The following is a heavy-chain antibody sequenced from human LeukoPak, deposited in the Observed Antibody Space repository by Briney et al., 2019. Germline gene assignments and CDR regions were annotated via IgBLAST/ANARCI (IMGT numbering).Heavy chain of an antibody. CDR3: ARGGYCSSTSCYRPYFQH. J-gene: IGHJ1*01. CDR2: INHSGST. CDR1: GGSFSGYY. Sequence: SETLSLTCAVYGGSFSGYYWSWIRQPPAKGLEWIGEINHSGSTNYNPSLKSRVTISVDTSKNQFSLKLSSVTAADTAVYYCARGGYCSSTSCYRPYFQHWGQGTLVTVSS. D-gene: IGHD2-2*02. V-gene: IGHV4-34*01.